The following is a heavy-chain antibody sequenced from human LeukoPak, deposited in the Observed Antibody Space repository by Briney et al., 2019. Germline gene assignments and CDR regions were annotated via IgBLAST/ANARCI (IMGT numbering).Heavy chain of an antibody. CDR3: ARVAVAGPTGWFDP. CDR1: GFTFSSYA. J-gene: IGHJ5*02. CDR2: ISGSGGST. D-gene: IGHD6-13*01. V-gene: IGHV3-23*01. Sequence: GGSLRLSCAASGFTFSSYAMSWVRKAPGKGLEWVSAISGSGGSTYYADSVKGRFTISRDNSKNTLYLQMNSLRAEDTAVYYCARVAVAGPTGWFDPWGQGTLVTVSS.